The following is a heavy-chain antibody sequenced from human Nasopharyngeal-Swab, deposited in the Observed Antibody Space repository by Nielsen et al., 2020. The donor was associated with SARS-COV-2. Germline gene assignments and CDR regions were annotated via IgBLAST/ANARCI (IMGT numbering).Heavy chain of an antibody. CDR1: GFPFSDYY. J-gene: IGHJ6*03. CDR3: ARDRPDYDFWSGYSSYYYYYMDV. D-gene: IGHD3-3*01. V-gene: IGHV3-11*06. Sequence: GESLKISCSASGFPFSDYYISLIRQAPGKGLEWVSYISSSSSYPNYADSVKGRFTISRDNAKNSLYLQMNSLRAEDTAVYYCARDRPDYDFWSGYSSYYYYYMDVWGKGTTVTVSS. CDR2: ISSSSSYP.